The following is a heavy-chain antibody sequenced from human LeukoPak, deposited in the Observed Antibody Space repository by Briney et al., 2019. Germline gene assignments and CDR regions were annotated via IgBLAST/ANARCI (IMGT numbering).Heavy chain of an antibody. Sequence: GGSLRLSCAASGFTFSSYSMNWVRQAPGKGLEWVSSISSSSYIYYADSVKGRFTISRDNAKNSLYLQMNSLRAEDTAVYCCASSLGGVIVLYDYWGQGTLVTVSS. CDR3: ASSLGGVIVLYDY. D-gene: IGHD3-16*02. CDR2: ISSSSYI. CDR1: GFTFSSYS. V-gene: IGHV3-21*01. J-gene: IGHJ4*02.